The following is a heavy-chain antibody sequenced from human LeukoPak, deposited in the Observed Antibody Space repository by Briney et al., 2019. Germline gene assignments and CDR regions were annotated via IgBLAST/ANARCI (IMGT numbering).Heavy chain of an antibody. CDR1: GDAFRNYG. CDR3: ARTSGVSVVGSPYYFDF. D-gene: IGHD2-2*01. CDR2: ISPYSGNT. V-gene: IGHV1-18*01. Sequence: ASVKVSCKASGDAFRNYGISWVRQAPGQGPELMGWISPYSGNTDYAQRLQGRVILTTETSTTTAFMELRSLRSDDTAVYYCARTSGVSVVGSPYYFDFWGQGTLVTVSS. J-gene: IGHJ4*02.